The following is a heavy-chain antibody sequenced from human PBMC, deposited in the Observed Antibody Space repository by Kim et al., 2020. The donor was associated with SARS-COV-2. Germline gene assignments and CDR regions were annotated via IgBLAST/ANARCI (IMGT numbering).Heavy chain of an antibody. CDR3: AKAKDQLLLFDY. D-gene: IGHD2-2*01. CDR1: GFTFSSYA. Sequence: GGSLRLSCAASGFTFSSYAMSWVRQAPGKGLEWVSAISGSGGSTYYADSVKGRFTISRDNSKNTLYLQMNSLIAEDTAVYYCAKAKDQLLLFDYWGQGTLVTVSS. V-gene: IGHV3-23*01. CDR2: ISGSGGST. J-gene: IGHJ4*02.